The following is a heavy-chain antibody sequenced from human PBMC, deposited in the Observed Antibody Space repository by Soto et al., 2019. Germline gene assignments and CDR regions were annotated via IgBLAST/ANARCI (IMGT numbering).Heavy chain of an antibody. CDR1: GFTFSSYS. Sequence: EVQLVESGGGLVQPGWSLRLSCAASGFTFSSYSMNWVRQAPGKGLEWVSYISSSSSTIYYADSVQGRFTISRDNAKNSLYLQMNSLRDEYTAVYYCAREGGSLNWFDPWGQGTLVTVSS. CDR3: AREGGSLNWFDP. V-gene: IGHV3-48*02. CDR2: ISSSSSTI. D-gene: IGHD1-26*01. J-gene: IGHJ5*02.